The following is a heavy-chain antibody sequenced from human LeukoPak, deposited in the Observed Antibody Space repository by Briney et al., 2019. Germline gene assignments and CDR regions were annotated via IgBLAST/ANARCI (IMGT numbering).Heavy chain of an antibody. CDR3: ARVVGATDY. J-gene: IGHJ4*02. Sequence: GGSLRLSCAASGFTFSSYSMNWVRQAPGKGLEWVSYISSSSTIYYADSVKGRFTISRDNAKNSLYLQMNSLRDEDTAVYYCARVVGATDYWGQGTLVTVSS. CDR2: ISSSSTI. CDR1: GFTFSSYS. D-gene: IGHD1-26*01. V-gene: IGHV3-48*02.